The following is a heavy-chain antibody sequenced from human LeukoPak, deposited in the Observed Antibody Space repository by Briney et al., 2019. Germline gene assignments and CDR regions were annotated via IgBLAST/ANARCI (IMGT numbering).Heavy chain of an antibody. J-gene: IGHJ6*02. Sequence: GGSLRLSCAASGFTFSNYAMSWVRQAPGKGLEWVSSISSSSSYIYYADSVKGRFTISRDNAKNSLYLQMNSLRAEDTAVYYCARDFGVGVPGSYYGMDVWGQGTTVTVSS. CDR1: GFTFSNYA. CDR2: ISSSSSYI. D-gene: IGHD3-16*01. V-gene: IGHV3-21*01. CDR3: ARDFGVGVPGSYYGMDV.